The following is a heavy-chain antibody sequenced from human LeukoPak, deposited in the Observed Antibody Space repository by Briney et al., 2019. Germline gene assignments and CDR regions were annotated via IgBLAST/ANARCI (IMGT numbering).Heavy chain of an antibody. D-gene: IGHD3-9*01. CDR2: ISSSSSTI. V-gene: IGHV3-48*04. CDR3: ASVGRYYDILSGHL. Sequence: AGSLRLSCAASGCTFSSYNMNWVRQAPGKGLEWVSYISSSSSTIYYAASVKGRFTISGDNAKNSLYLQMNSLTAEDTAVYYCASVGRYYDILSGHLWGQGTLVTVSS. J-gene: IGHJ5*02. CDR1: GCTFSSYN.